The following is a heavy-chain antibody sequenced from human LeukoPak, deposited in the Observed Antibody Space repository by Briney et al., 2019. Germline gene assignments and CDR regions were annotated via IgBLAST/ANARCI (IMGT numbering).Heavy chain of an antibody. D-gene: IGHD3-22*01. CDR3: AKARSGSSGYYPAFDY. Sequence: PGGSLRLSCAASGFTFSSYAMSWVRQAPGKGLEWVSAISGSGGSTYYADSVKGRFTISRDNSKNTPYLQMNSLRAEDTAVYYCAKARSGSSGYYPAFDYWGQGTLVTVSS. J-gene: IGHJ4*02. V-gene: IGHV3-23*01. CDR1: GFTFSSYA. CDR2: ISGSGGST.